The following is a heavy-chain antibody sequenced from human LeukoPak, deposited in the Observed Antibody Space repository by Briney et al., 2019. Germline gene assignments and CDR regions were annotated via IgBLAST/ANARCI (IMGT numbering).Heavy chain of an antibody. CDR1: GFTFSSYA. J-gene: IGHJ4*02. CDR2: ISYDGSNK. Sequence: GGSLRLSCAASGFTFSSYAMHWVRQAPGKGLEWVAVISYDGSNKYYADSVKGRFTISRDNSKNTLYLQMNSLRAEDTAVYYCARADGYSYGTGSQWGQGTLVTVSS. CDR3: ARADGYSYGTGSQ. D-gene: IGHD5-18*01. V-gene: IGHV3-30*04.